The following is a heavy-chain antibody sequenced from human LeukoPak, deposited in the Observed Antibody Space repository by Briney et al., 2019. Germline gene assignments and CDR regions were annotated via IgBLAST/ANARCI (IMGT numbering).Heavy chain of an antibody. Sequence: PMASVKVSCKASGGTFSSYTISWVRQAPGQGLEWMGRIIPILGIANYAQKFQGRVTMTRNTSISTAYMELSSLRSEDTAVYYCARGISMIVRFSHGYWGQGTLVTVSS. V-gene: IGHV1-69*02. CDR2: IIPILGIA. J-gene: IGHJ4*02. CDR1: GGTFSSYT. CDR3: ARGISMIVRFSHGY. D-gene: IGHD3-22*01.